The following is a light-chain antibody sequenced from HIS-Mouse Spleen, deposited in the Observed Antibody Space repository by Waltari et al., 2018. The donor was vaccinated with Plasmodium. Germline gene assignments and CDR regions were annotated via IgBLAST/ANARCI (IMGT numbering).Light chain of an antibody. V-gene: IGLV3-10*01. CDR1: ALPKKY. CDR2: EDS. J-gene: IGLJ3*02. Sequence: SYELTQPPSVSVSPGQTARITCSGDALPKKYAYWYQQKSGQAPVLVIYEDSKRPSCGPEGFSGSSSGTMATWTISGAQVEDEADYYCYSTDSSGNHRVFGGGTKLTVL. CDR3: YSTDSSGNHRV.